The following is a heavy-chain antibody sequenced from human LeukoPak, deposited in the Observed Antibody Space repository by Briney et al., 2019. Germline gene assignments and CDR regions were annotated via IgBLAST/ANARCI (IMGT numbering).Heavy chain of an antibody. D-gene: IGHD3-10*01. CDR1: GGSISSGDYY. CDR3: ARDLRFGELSPRPHFDY. V-gene: IGHV4-30-4*01. Sequence: PSETLSLTCTVSGGSISSGDYYWSWIRQPPGKGLEWIGYIYYSGSTYYNPSLKSRVTISIDTSKNQFSLKLSSVTAADTAVYYCARDLRFGELSPRPHFDYWGQGTLVTVSS. CDR2: IYYSGST. J-gene: IGHJ4*02.